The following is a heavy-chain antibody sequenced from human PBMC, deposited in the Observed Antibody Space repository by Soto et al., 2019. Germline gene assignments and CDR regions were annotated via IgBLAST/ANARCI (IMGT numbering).Heavy chain of an antibody. CDR3: ARDRGRVGATLMDV. V-gene: IGHV1-18*04. J-gene: IGHJ6*02. D-gene: IGHD1-26*01. Sequence: QVQLVQSGGEVKKPGASVKVSCKASGYIFTSYGVTWVRQAPGQGLEWVGWISAYNGNTSYARKVQGRVTMTTDTSTSTGYMELRSLRSDDTAVYYCARDRGRVGATLMDVWGQGTTVTVSS. CDR2: ISAYNGNT. CDR1: GYIFTSYG.